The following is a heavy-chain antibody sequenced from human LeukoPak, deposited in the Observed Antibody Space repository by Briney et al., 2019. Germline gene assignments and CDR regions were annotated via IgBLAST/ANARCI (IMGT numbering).Heavy chain of an antibody. CDR3: AKDSTPKDPYYYYYMDV. CDR1: GFTFSSYA. Sequence: GGSLRLSCAASGFTFSSYAMSRVRQAPGKGLEWVSAISDNGGSTYYADSVKGRFTISRDNSKNTLYLQMNSLRDEDTAVYYCAKDSTPKDPYYYYYMDVWGKGTTVTVSS. J-gene: IGHJ6*03. D-gene: IGHD2-2*01. V-gene: IGHV3-23*01. CDR2: ISDNGGST.